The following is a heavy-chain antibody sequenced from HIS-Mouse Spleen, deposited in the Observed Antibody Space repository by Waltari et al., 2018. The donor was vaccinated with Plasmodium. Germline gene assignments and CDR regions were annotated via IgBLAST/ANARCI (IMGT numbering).Heavy chain of an antibody. CDR2: ISSSSSYI. CDR3: AREDILTGYYNDYWYFDL. V-gene: IGHV3-21*01. CDR1: GFTFSSYS. J-gene: IGHJ2*01. Sequence: EVQLVESGGGLVKPGGSLRLSCAASGFTFSSYSMNWVRQAPGKGWDGVSSISSSSSYIYYADSVKGRFTISRDNAKNSLYLQMNSLRAEDTAVYYCAREDILTGYYNDYWYFDLWGRGTLVTVSS. D-gene: IGHD3-9*01.